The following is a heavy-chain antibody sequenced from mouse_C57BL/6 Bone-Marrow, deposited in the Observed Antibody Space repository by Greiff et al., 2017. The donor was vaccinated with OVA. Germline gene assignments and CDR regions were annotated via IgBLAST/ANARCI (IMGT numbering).Heavy chain of an antibody. CDR3: AREDGNWFAY. V-gene: IGHV1-4*01. CDR2: INPSSGYT. J-gene: IGHJ3*01. D-gene: IGHD2-1*01. CDR1: GYTFTSYT. Sequence: VKLMESGAELARPGASVKMSCKASGYTFTSYTMHWVKQRPGQGLEWIGYINPSSGYTKYNQKFKDKATLTADKSSSTAYMQLSSLTSEYSAVYYCAREDGNWFAYWGQGTLVTVSA.